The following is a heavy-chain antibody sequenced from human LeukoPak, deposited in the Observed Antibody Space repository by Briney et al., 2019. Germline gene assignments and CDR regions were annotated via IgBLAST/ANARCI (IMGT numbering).Heavy chain of an antibody. CDR1: GFTFSSYV. CDR3: AREDYDRPCFDY. D-gene: IGHD3-22*01. J-gene: IGHJ4*02. CDR2: ISDDGSNK. V-gene: IGHV3-30*04. Sequence: GRSLRLSCAASGFTFSSYVMHWVRQAPGKGLEWVAIISDDGSNKYYADSVKGRFTISRDSSKNTLYLQMNSLRAEDTAVYYCAREDYDRPCFDYWGQGTLVTVSS.